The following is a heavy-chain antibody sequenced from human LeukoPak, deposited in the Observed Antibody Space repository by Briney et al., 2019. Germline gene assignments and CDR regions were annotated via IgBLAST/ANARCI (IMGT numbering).Heavy chain of an antibody. Sequence: LSGGSLRLSCAASGFTFSSYAMSWVRQAPGKGLEWVSAISGSGGSTYYADSVKGRFTISRDNSKNTLYLQMNSLRAEDTAVYYCAKDRGSIVVVPAAERGIAPSLMDHDAFDIWGQGTMVTVSS. J-gene: IGHJ3*02. CDR1: GFTFSSYA. V-gene: IGHV3-23*01. CDR3: AKDRGSIVVVPAAERGIAPSLMDHDAFDI. D-gene: IGHD2-2*01. CDR2: ISGSGGST.